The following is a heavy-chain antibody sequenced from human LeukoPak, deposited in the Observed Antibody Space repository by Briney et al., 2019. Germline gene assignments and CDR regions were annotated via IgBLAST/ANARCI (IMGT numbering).Heavy chain of an antibody. Sequence: PGGSLRLSCAASGFTFDDYAMHWVRQAPGKGLEWVSGISWNSGSIGYADSVKGRFTISRDNAKNSLYLQMNSLRAEDTALYYCATFTLPWGQGTLVTVSS. CDR1: GFTFDDYA. J-gene: IGHJ5*02. V-gene: IGHV3-9*01. CDR2: ISWNSGSI. D-gene: IGHD3-16*01. CDR3: ATFTLP.